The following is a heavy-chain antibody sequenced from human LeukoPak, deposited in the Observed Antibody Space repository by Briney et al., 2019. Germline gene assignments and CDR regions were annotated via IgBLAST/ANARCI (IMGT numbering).Heavy chain of an antibody. CDR1: GGTFSSYA. CDR2: IIPIFGTA. D-gene: IGHD3-22*01. Sequence: SVKVSCKASGGTFSSYAISWVRQAPGQGLEWMGGIIPIFGTANYAQKFQGRVTITTDESTSTAYMELSSLRSEDTAVYYCARVGLYDSSGYTQGYDAFDIWGQGTMVTVSS. J-gene: IGHJ3*02. V-gene: IGHV1-69*05. CDR3: ARVGLYDSSGYTQGYDAFDI.